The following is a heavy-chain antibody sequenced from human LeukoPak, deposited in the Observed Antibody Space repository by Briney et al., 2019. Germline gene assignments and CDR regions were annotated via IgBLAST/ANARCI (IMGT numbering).Heavy chain of an antibody. J-gene: IGHJ4*02. D-gene: IGHD1-14*01. CDR1: GLTFSNAW. Sequence: GGSLRLSCAASGLTFSNAWMSWVRRVPGKGLEWVGRIKRKSDGGTTDYAAPVKGRFTISRDDSKNTLYLQMNSLKSEDTAVYYCTTELDVRPNHYWGQGTLVTVSS. V-gene: IGHV3-15*01. CDR3: TTELDVRPNHY. CDR2: IKRKSDGGTT.